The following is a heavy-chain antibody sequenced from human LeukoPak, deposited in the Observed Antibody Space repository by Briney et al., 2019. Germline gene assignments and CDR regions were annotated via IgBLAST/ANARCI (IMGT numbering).Heavy chain of an antibody. V-gene: IGHV4-39*01. D-gene: IGHD3-16*01. CDR2: IYYSGST. Sequence: SETLSLTCTVSGGSISSSSNYWGWIRQPPGKGLEWIGSIYYSGSTFYNPSLKSRVTISVDTSKNQFSLRLTSVTAADTAVYYCGSVFGGGYNPFVFFDIGAKGKRFTV. CDR3: GSVFGGGYNPFVFFDI. J-gene: IGHJ3*02. CDR1: GGSISSSSNY.